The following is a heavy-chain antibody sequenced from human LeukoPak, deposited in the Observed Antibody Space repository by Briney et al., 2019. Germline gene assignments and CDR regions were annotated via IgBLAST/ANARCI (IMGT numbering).Heavy chain of an antibody. Sequence: PSETLSLTCTVSGGPISSYYWSWIRQAPGKGLEWVGYIYYSGSTNYNPSLKSRVNTSVDTFKSQCSLKPTAETSADTAVYYSANLNRGYDGFDIWGQGTMVTVSS. CDR3: ANLNRGYDGFDI. CDR1: GGPISSYY. D-gene: IGHD1-14*01. CDR2: IYYSGST. V-gene: IGHV4-59*08. J-gene: IGHJ6*02.